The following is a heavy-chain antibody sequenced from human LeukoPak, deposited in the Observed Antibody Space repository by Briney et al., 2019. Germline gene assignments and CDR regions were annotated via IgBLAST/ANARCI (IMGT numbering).Heavy chain of an antibody. V-gene: IGHV4-38-2*02. CDR1: GYSISSGYY. D-gene: IGHD6-6*01. CDR3: ARDPTYSSSSNYFDY. CDR2: IYHSGST. Sequence: PSETLSLTCTVSGYSISSGYYWGWIRQPPGKGLEWIGSIYHSGSTYYSPSLKSRVTISVDTSKNQFSLKLSSVTAADTAVYYCARDPTYSSSSNYFDYWGQGTLVTVSS. J-gene: IGHJ4*02.